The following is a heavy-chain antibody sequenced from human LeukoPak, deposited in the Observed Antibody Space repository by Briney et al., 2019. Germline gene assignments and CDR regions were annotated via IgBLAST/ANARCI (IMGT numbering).Heavy chain of an antibody. Sequence: SETLSLTCAVSGGSISSSNWWSWVRQPPGKGLEWIGEIYHSGSTNYNPSLKSRVTISVDKSKNQFSLKLSSVTAADTAVYYCARKPIVNSAWYYFDYWGQGTLVTVSS. CDR1: GGSISSSNW. D-gene: IGHD3-22*01. CDR2: IYHSGST. V-gene: IGHV4-4*02. CDR3: ARKPIVNSAWYYFDY. J-gene: IGHJ4*02.